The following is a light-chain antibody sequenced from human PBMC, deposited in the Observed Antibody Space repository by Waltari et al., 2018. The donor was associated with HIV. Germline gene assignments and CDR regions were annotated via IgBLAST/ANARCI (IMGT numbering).Light chain of an antibody. CDR3: QSYDSSLSGWV. J-gene: IGLJ3*02. V-gene: IGLV1-40*01. CDR1: GSNIGAGFD. Sequence: QSVLPQPPSVSGAPGPRVTISCTGSGSNIGAGFDVHWYQQLPGTAPKLLIFGNRNRPSGVPDRFSGSRSGTSASLAITGLHTEDEADYYCQSYDSSLSGWVFGGGTKLTVL. CDR2: GNR.